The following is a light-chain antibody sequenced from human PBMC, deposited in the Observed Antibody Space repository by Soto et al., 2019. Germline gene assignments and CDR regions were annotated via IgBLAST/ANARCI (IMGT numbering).Light chain of an antibody. CDR1: SSDVGGYNY. CDR2: EVT. CDR3: ASYTSRGTRV. V-gene: IGLV2-14*01. J-gene: IGLJ1*01. Sequence: QSALTQPPSASGSPGQSVAISCTGTSSDVGGYNYVSWYQQHPGKAPKLMIYEVTNRPSGVSNRFSGSKSGNTASLTISGLQAEDEADYYCASYTSRGTRVFGTGTKLTVL.